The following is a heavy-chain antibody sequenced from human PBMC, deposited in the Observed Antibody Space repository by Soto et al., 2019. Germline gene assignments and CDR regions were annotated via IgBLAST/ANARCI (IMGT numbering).Heavy chain of an antibody. J-gene: IGHJ6*03. CDR3: AMRSTEVAYYYMDV. Sequence: QVQLVQSGTEVKKPGASVKVSCKASGFTFTSYYMHWVRQAPGQGLEWMGIINPAGCTTTYAQSFQGRVTMTRDTSTSTVYMELSSLRSEDTAVYYCAMRSTEVAYYYMDVWGKGTTVTVSS. D-gene: IGHD2-15*01. CDR2: INPAGCTT. CDR1: GFTFTSYY. V-gene: IGHV1-46*03.